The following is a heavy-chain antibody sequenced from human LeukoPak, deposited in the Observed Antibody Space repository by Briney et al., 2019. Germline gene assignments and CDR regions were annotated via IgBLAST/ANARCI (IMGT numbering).Heavy chain of an antibody. CDR3: ARVVRGVIGYFDY. D-gene: IGHD3-10*02. V-gene: IGHV3-74*01. J-gene: IGHJ4*02. Sequence: PGGSLRLSCAASGFTFSSYWMHWVRQAPGKGLVWVSRINTDGSSTSYADSVKGRFTISRDNAKNTLYLQMNSLRAEDTAVYYCARVVRGVIGYFDYWGQGTLVTVSS. CDR1: GFTFSSYW. CDR2: INTDGSST.